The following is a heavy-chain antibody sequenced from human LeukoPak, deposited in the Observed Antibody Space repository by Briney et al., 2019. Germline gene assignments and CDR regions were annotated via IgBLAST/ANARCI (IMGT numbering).Heavy chain of an antibody. CDR1: GGSISSGGYY. CDR3: AGTVMQWLGEYAFDI. CDR2: IYYSGST. Sequence: SETLSLTCTVSGGSISSGGYYWSWIRQHPGKGLEWIGYIYYSGSTYYNPSFKSRVTISVDTSKNQFSLKLSSVTAADTAVYYCAGTVMQWLGEYAFDIWGQGTMVTVSS. J-gene: IGHJ3*02. D-gene: IGHD6-19*01. V-gene: IGHV4-31*03.